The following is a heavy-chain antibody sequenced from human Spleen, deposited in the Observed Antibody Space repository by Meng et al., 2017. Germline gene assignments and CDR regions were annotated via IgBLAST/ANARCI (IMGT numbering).Heavy chain of an antibody. V-gene: IGHV4-31*03. J-gene: IGHJ4*02. CDR1: GDSISNTESY. CDR3: ARGSTGWSTDYDY. D-gene: IGHD6-19*01. Sequence: QVQLQESGPGLVKPSQTLSRSCSVSGDSISNTESYWGWIRQHPGKGLEWIGFIYYSGTTYYNPSLKSRVSISVDTSKNQFSLKLSSVTAADTAVYYCARGSTGWSTDYDYWGQGTLVTVSS. CDR2: IYYSGTT.